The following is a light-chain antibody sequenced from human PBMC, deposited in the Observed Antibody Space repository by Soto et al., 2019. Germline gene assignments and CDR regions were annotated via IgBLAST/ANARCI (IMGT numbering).Light chain of an antibody. CDR2: DAY. Sequence: DVQMSKSLSTLSASVGDSVTISCRASQNINTWLAWYHQKPGMAPKLLISDAYTLESGVPSRFSGSGSGPEFTLTISSLQPDDFGTYYCQQYNSFAWTFGQGTKVDI. CDR3: QQYNSFAWT. V-gene: IGKV1-5*01. CDR1: QNINTW. J-gene: IGKJ1*01.